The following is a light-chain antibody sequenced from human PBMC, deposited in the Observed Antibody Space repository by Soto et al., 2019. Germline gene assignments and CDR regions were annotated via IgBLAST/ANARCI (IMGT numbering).Light chain of an antibody. V-gene: IGLV2-11*01. Sequence: QSALTQPRSVSGSPGQSVTISCTGTSNDVGGYNFVSWYQQHPGKVPKLFIYDVSRLPSGVPDRFSGSKSGNTASLTISGLQSEDEADYYCSSYAGSYTLVFGGGTKLTVL. CDR3: SSYAGSYTLV. CDR2: DVS. CDR1: SNDVGGYNF. J-gene: IGLJ2*01.